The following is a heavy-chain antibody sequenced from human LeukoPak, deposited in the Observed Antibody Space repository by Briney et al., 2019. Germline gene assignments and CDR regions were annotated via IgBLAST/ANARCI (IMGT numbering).Heavy chain of an antibody. CDR1: GGSISSYY. Sequence: SETLSLTCTVSGGSISSYYWSWIRQPPGKGLEWIGYIYYSGSTYYNPSLKSRVTISVDTSKNQFSLKLSSVTAADTAVYYCARRERWGYGAFDYWGQGTLVTVSS. CDR2: IYYSGST. V-gene: IGHV4-59*04. CDR3: ARRERWGYGAFDY. D-gene: IGHD1-1*01. J-gene: IGHJ4*02.